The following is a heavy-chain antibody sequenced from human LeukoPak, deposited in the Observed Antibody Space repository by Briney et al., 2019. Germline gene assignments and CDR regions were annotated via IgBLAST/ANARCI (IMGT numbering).Heavy chain of an antibody. CDR2: ISSNGGST. D-gene: IGHD5-12*01. CDR1: GFTFSSYA. J-gene: IGHJ4*02. Sequence: GGSLRLSCSASGFTFSSYAMHWVRQAPGKGLEYVSAISSNGGSTYYADSVKGRFTISRDNSKNTLYLQMSSLRAEDTAVYYRVKDALRLREMTGVDYWGQGTLVTVSS. CDR3: VKDALRLREMTGVDY. V-gene: IGHV3-64D*06.